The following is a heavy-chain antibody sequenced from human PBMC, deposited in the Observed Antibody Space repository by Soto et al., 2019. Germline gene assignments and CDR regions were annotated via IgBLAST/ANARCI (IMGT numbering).Heavy chain of an antibody. J-gene: IGHJ4*02. V-gene: IGHV4-39*01. Sequence: SETLSLTCTVSGGSVTNSSYYWGWIRQSPGRGLEWIGSVYYRGRSYSKSSVKSRVTISVDTSKNRFSLSLNSVTASDTAVYFCVSRRTTVPTQAYFDYWGPGALVTVSS. CDR2: VYYRGRS. CDR3: VSRRTTVPTQAYFDY. D-gene: IGHD4-17*01. CDR1: GGSVTNSSYY.